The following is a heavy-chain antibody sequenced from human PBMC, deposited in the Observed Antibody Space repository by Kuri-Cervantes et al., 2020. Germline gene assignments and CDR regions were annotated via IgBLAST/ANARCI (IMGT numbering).Heavy chain of an antibody. CDR2: IYYNGST. J-gene: IGHJ3*02. Sequence: SETLSLTCTVSGSSTRSYYWSWIRQPPGKGLEWIGYIYYNGSTKYNPSLKSRVTVSVDTSKNQFSLKLNSVTAADTAVYYCAREMYYYDSSGYYPAYAFDIWGQGTMVTVSS. CDR1: GSSTRSYY. V-gene: IGHV4-59*12. CDR3: AREMYYYDSSGYYPAYAFDI. D-gene: IGHD3-22*01.